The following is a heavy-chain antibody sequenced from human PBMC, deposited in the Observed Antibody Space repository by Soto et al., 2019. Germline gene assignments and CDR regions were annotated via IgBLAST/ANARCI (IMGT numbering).Heavy chain of an antibody. CDR3: ARVSPFGAPFDY. Sequence: GGSLRLSCAASGFTFSSYAMHWVRQAPGKGLEWVAVISYDGSNKYYADSVKGRFTISRDNSKNTLYLQMNSLRAEDTAVYYCARVSPFGAPFDYWGQGTLVTVSS. V-gene: IGHV3-30-3*01. D-gene: IGHD3-10*01. CDR1: GFTFSSYA. CDR2: ISYDGSNK. J-gene: IGHJ4*02.